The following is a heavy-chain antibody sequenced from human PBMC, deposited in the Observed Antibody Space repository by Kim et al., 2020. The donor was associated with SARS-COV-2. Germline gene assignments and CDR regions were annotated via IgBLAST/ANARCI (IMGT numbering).Heavy chain of an antibody. D-gene: IGHD3-3*01. CDR3: GKPSGREYCQH. Sequence: TYYEDAVRGRCTITRDNSKKTLYLQMNSLRAEDTAVYYCGKPSGREYCQHWGQGTLVTVSS. J-gene: IGHJ1*01. V-gene: IGHV3-23*01. CDR2: T.